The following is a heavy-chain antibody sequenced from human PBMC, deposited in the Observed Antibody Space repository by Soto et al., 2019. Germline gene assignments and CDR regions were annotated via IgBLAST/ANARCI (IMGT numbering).Heavy chain of an antibody. D-gene: IGHD4-17*01. CDR1: GFTFSSYA. V-gene: IGHV3-23*01. CDR2: ISGSGGST. CDR3: AKVHYGDYKVNLGY. Sequence: PGGSLRLSCAASGFTFSSYAMSWVRQAPGKGLEWVSAISGSGGSTYYADSVKGRFTISRDNSKNTLYLQMNSLRAEDTAVYYCAKVHYGDYKVNLGYWGQGTLVTVSS. J-gene: IGHJ4*02.